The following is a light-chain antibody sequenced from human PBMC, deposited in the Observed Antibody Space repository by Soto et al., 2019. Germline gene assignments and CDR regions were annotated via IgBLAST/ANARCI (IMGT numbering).Light chain of an antibody. V-gene: IGLV2-14*01. J-gene: IGLJ1*01. Sequence: QSALTQPASVSGSPGQSITISCTGTNSDVGNNNYVSWYQQHPGKAPKLMIYEVSDRPSGISNRFSGSKSRNTASLTISGLQAEDEADYYCSSYTTSNTLVFGTGTKLTVL. CDR3: SSYTTSNTLV. CDR1: NSDVGNNNY. CDR2: EVS.